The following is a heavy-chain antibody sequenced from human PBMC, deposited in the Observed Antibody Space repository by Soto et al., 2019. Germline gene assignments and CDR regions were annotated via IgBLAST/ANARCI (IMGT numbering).Heavy chain of an antibody. Sequence: SLKISCKASGYSFTNYWIGWVRQMPGKGLEWMGIIYPGDSDTRYSPSFQGQVTISADKSISTAYLQWSGLKASDTAMYYCARHSSGWYSDCWGQGTLVTVSS. CDR1: GYSFTNYW. CDR2: IYPGDSDT. CDR3: ARHSSGWYSDC. J-gene: IGHJ4*02. D-gene: IGHD6-19*01. V-gene: IGHV5-51*01.